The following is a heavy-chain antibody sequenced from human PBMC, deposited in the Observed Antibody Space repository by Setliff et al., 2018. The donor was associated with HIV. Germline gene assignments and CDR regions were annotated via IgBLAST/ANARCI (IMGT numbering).Heavy chain of an antibody. J-gene: IGHJ3*02. Sequence: ASVKVSCKASGGTFSNYGISWVRQAPGQGLEWMGIINPSGGRTTYTKNFQGRVTMTRDTSTNTVYLELSSLRSEDTAMYYCATKVYCTNGVCLDAFDIWGQGTMVTVSS. CDR2: INPSGGRT. D-gene: IGHD2-8*01. CDR3: ATKVYCTNGVCLDAFDI. V-gene: IGHV1-46*01. CDR1: GGTFSNYG.